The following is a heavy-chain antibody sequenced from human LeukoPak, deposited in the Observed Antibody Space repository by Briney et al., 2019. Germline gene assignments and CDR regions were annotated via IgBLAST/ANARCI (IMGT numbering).Heavy chain of an antibody. D-gene: IGHD3-10*01. Sequence: PGGSLRLSCAASGFTFSSYWMSWVRQAPGKGLEWVANVKQDGSEKYYVDSVKGRFTISRDNAENSLYLQMNSLRVEDTAVYYCAKVRSPVHFGSGSYGDAFDIWGKGTMVTVS. CDR1: GFTFSSYW. J-gene: IGHJ3*02. V-gene: IGHV3-7*01. CDR3: AKVRSPVHFGSGSYGDAFDI. CDR2: VKQDGSEK.